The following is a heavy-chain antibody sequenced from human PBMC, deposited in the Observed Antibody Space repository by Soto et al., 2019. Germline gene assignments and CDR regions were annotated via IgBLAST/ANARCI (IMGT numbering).Heavy chain of an antibody. J-gene: IGHJ5*02. V-gene: IGHV3-74*01. Sequence: VPLVESGGGSVQPGGSLRLSCVASGITFSGFWMHWVRQVPGKGLVWVARVDSAGSGTSYADFVKGRFTISRDNAKHTLSLQMDSLRVEDTAVYYCATVFEPWGQGIPVTVSS. D-gene: IGHD3-9*01. CDR1: GITFSGFW. CDR2: VDSAGSGT. CDR3: ATVFEP.